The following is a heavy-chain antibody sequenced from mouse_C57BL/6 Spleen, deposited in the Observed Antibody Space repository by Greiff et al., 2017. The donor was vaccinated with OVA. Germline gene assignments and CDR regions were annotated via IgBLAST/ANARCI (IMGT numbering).Heavy chain of an antibody. CDR1: GYTFTSYW. V-gene: IGHV1-55*01. D-gene: IGHD2-4*01. J-gene: IGHJ4*01. Sequence: QVQLKQPGAELVKPGASVKMSCKASGYTFTSYWITWVKQRPGQGLEWIGDIYPGSGSTNYNEKFKSKATLTVDTSSSTAYMQLSSLTSEDSAVYYCARSEDYDGFYYAMDYWGQGTSVTVSS. CDR2: IYPGSGST. CDR3: ARSEDYDGFYYAMDY.